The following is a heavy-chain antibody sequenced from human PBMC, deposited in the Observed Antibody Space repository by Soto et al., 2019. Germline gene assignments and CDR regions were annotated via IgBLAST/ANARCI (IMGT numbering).Heavy chain of an antibody. Sequence: ASVKVSCKASGYTFTSYGISWVRQAPGQGPEWMGWISAYNGNTDYAQKLQGRVAMTTDTSTNTAYMELRSLRSDDTAVYYCARGSLTCISTSCYAFDTWGQGTMVTVSS. CDR1: GYTFTSYG. V-gene: IGHV1-18*01. CDR2: ISAYNGNT. CDR3: ARGSLTCISTSCYAFDT. J-gene: IGHJ3*02. D-gene: IGHD2-2*01.